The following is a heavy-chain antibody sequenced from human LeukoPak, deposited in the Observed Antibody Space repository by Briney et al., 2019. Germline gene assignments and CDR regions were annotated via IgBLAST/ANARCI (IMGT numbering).Heavy chain of an antibody. J-gene: IGHJ4*02. V-gene: IGHV3-23*01. CDR1: GFTFSSYA. CDR3: AKDSVTKYDFWSGPTYFVDY. CDR2: ISGSGGST. Sequence: QTGGSLRLSCAASGFTFSSYAMSWVRQAPGKGLEWVSAISGSGGSTYYADYVKGRFTISRDNSKNTLYLQMNSLRAEDTAVYYCAKDSVTKYDFWSGPTYFVDYWGQGTLVTVSS. D-gene: IGHD3-3*01.